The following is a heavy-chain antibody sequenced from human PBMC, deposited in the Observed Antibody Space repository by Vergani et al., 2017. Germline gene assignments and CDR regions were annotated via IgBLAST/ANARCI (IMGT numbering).Heavy chain of an antibody. CDR1: GGSISSYY. V-gene: IGHV4-59*01. Sequence: QVQLQESGPGLVKPSETLSLTCTVSGGSISSYYWSWIRQPPGKGLEWIGYIYYSGSTNYHPSLKSRVTISVDTSKNQFSLKLSSVTAADTAVYYCARVPYYYDSSGYYYYFDYWGQGTLVTVSS. CDR2: IYYSGST. D-gene: IGHD3-22*01. J-gene: IGHJ4*02. CDR3: ARVPYYYDSSGYYYYFDY.